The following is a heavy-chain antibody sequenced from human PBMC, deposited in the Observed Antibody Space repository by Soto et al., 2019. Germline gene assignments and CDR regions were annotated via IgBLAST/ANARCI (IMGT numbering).Heavy chain of an antibody. CDR1: GGSFSGYY. J-gene: IGHJ4*02. Sequence: SETLSLTCAVYGGSFSGYYWSWIRQPPGKGLEWIGEINHSGSTNYNPSLKSRVTISVDTSKSQFSLKLSSVTAADTAVYYCARGPANDYRLIYFDYWGQGTLVTVSS. V-gene: IGHV4-34*01. CDR2: INHSGST. CDR3: ARGPANDYRLIYFDY. D-gene: IGHD4-4*01.